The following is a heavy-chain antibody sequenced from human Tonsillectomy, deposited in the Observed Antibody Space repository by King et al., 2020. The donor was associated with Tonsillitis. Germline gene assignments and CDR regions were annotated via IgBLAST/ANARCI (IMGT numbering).Heavy chain of an antibody. CDR1: GVSVSGYY. CDR3: ARGRWDFPY. D-gene: IGHD1-26*01. J-gene: IGHJ4*02. V-gene: IGHV4-59*02. Sequence: VQLQESGPGLVKPSETLSLTCTVSGVSVSGYYWSWIRQPPGKGLEWMGYIFYIGSSGSTNSNPSLKSRVTISVDTSKNQVSLRVTSMTDADTAVYFCARGRWDFPYWGQGILVTVSS. CDR2: IFYIGSSGST.